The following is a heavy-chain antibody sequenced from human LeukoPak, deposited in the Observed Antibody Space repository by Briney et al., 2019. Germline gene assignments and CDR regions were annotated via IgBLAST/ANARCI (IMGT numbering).Heavy chain of an antibody. J-gene: IGHJ4*02. V-gene: IGHV3-7*01. CDR2: IKQDGSEK. CDR1: GFTFSSYW. CDR3: ARGQPDFWSDHYFDY. Sequence: GGSLRLSWAASGFTFSSYWMSWVRQAPGKGLEWVANIKQDGSEKYYVDSVKGRFTISRDNAKNSLYLQMNSLRAEDAAVYYCARGQPDFWSDHYFDYWGQGTLVTVSS. D-gene: IGHD3-3*01.